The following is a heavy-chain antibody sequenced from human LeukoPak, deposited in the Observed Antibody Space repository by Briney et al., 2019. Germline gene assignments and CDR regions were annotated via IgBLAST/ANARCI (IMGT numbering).Heavy chain of an antibody. J-gene: IGHJ6*03. D-gene: IGHD4-17*01. CDR1: GGSISSSNW. V-gene: IGHV4-4*02. Sequence: SGTLSLTCAVSGGSISSSNWWSWVRQPPGKGLEWIGEIYHSGSTNYNPSLKSRVTISVDKSKNQFSLKLSSVTAADTAVYYCAREGVTTDYYYYMDVWGKGTTVTVSS. CDR3: AREGVTTDYYYYMDV. CDR2: IYHSGST.